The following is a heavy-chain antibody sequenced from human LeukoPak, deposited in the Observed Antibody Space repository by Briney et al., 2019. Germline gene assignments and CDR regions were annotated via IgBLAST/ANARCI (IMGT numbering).Heavy chain of an antibody. CDR2: LNSDGSST. V-gene: IGHV3-74*03. CDR1: GFTFGNYW. CDR3: ARAIYYRMDV. J-gene: IGHJ6*02. Sequence: GGSLRLSCEASGFTFGNYWMHWVRQVPGKGLVWVARLNSDGSSTTYADSVKGRFTISRDNAKNTLYLQMSSLRAEDTGVYYCARAIYYRMDVSGQGTTVTVSS.